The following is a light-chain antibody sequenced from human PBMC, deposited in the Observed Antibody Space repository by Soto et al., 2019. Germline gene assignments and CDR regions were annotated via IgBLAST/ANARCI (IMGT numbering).Light chain of an antibody. Sequence: EIVLTQSPGTLSLSPGERATLSCRASQSVSSSYLAWYQQKPGQAPRLLIYGASSRATGIPDRFSGRGSGKDFTLTMSRLEAEDFAVYYCQQYGRSPPTFGQGTKVEI. CDR1: QSVSSSY. V-gene: IGKV3-20*01. CDR3: QQYGRSPPT. CDR2: GAS. J-gene: IGKJ1*01.